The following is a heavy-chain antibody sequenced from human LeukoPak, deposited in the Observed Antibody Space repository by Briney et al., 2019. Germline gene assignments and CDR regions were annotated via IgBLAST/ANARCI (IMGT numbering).Heavy chain of an antibody. D-gene: IGHD6-13*01. CDR3: ARATRISWSSFDF. Sequence: GGSLRLSCAASGFTVSSNYMSWVRQAPGKGPEWVSSISGDSAYIYYADSVRGRFTVSRDNARNSLYLHMNSLKAEDTAVYYCARATRISWSSFDFWGQGTLVTVSS. CDR2: ISGDSAYI. V-gene: IGHV3-21*01. CDR1: GFTVSSNY. J-gene: IGHJ4*02.